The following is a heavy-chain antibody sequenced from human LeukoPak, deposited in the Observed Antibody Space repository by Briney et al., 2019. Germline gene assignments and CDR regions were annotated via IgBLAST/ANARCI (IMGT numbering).Heavy chain of an antibody. Sequence: PGGSLRLSCAASGFTFSNYAMSWVRQAPAQGLEWVSTITGGGGSTYYADSVKDRFTISRDNSKNTLYLQMNSLRAEDTAIYYCAKACGRGSCYRFHHWGQGTLLTVSS. V-gene: IGHV3-23*01. CDR2: ITGGGGST. J-gene: IGHJ1*01. CDR1: GFTFSNYA. D-gene: IGHD2-15*01. CDR3: AKACGRGSCYRFHH.